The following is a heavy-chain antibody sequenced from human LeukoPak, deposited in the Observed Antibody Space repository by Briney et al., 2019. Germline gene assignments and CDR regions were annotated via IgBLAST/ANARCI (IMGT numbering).Heavy chain of an antibody. CDR2: FDPEDGET. CDR3: ATVLRYCSGGSCSFDY. D-gene: IGHD2-15*01. J-gene: IGHJ4*02. V-gene: IGHV1-24*01. Sequence: ASVKVSCKVSGYTLTELSMHWVRQAPGKGLEWMGGFDPEDGETIYAQKFQGRVTMTEDTSTDTAYMELSSLRSEDTAVYYCATVLRYCSGGSCSFDYWGQGTLVTVSS. CDR1: GYTLTELS.